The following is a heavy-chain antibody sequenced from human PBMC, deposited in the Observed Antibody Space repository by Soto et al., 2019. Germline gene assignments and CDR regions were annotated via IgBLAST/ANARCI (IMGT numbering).Heavy chain of an antibody. J-gene: IGHJ4*02. CDR2: ISYDGSNK. Sequence: VGSLRLSCAASGFTFSSYGMHWARQAPGKGLEWVAFISYDGSNKYFADSVKGRFTISRDNSKNTLYLQMNSLRAEDTAVYYCATEYYDILTGYLKSGFDYWGQGTLVTVSS. CDR1: GFTFSSYG. V-gene: IGHV3-30*03. D-gene: IGHD3-9*01. CDR3: ATEYYDILTGYLKSGFDY.